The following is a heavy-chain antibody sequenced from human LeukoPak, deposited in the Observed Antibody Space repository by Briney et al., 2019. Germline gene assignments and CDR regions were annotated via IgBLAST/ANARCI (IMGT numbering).Heavy chain of an antibody. CDR2: INHSGST. J-gene: IGHJ4*02. D-gene: IGHD5-12*01. V-gene: IGHV4-34*01. Sequence: TSETLSLTCAVYGGSFSGYYWSWIRQPPGKGLEWIGEINHSGSTNYNPSLKSRVTISVDTSKNQFSLKLSSVTAADTAVYYCARVRQWLRFIDYWGQGTLVTVSS. CDR1: GGSFSGYY. CDR3: ARVRQWLRFIDY.